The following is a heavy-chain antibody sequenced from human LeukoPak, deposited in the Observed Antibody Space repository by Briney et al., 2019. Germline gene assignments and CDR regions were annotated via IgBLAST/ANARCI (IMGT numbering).Heavy chain of an antibody. Sequence: GGSLRLSCAASRFIFSNYVMHWVRQAPGKGLEWVAVIAHDGSQSYYSDSVKGRFTISRDNSKNTLYLQMSSLRAEDTAVYFCAKDGGSNSYWYFDLWGRGTLVTVSS. V-gene: IGHV3-30*04. CDR3: AKDGGSNSYWYFDL. D-gene: IGHD1-26*01. CDR2: IAHDGSQS. CDR1: RFIFSNYV. J-gene: IGHJ2*01.